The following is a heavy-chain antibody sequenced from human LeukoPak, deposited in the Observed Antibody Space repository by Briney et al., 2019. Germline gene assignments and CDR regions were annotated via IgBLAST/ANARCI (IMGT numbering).Heavy chain of an antibody. V-gene: IGHV3-23*01. CDR2: ISGSGGST. D-gene: IGHD6-6*01. CDR3: AKDIRPIAARPSAFDI. CDR1: GFTFSSYA. J-gene: IGHJ3*02. Sequence: GGSLRLSCAASGFTFSSYAMSWVRQAPGKGLEWVSAISGSGGSTYYADSVKGRFTISRDNSKNTLYLQMNSLRAEDTAVYYCAKDIRPIAARPSAFDIWGQGTMVTVSS.